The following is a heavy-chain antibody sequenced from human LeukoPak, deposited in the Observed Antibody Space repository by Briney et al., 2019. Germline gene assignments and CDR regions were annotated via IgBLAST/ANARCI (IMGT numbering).Heavy chain of an antibody. CDR3: ARDRRLVRGVGDY. Sequence: ASVKVSCKASGYTFTGYYMHWVRQAPGQGLEWMGWISAYNGNTNYAQKLQGRVTMTTDTSTSTAYMELRSLRSDDTAVYYCARDRRLVRGVGDYWGQGTLVIVSS. CDR1: GYTFTGYY. V-gene: IGHV1-18*04. J-gene: IGHJ4*02. D-gene: IGHD3-10*01. CDR2: ISAYNGNT.